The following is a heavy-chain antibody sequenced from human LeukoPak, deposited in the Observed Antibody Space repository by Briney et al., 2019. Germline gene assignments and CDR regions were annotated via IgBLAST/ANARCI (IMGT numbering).Heavy chain of an antibody. CDR2: IWYDGSNK. V-gene: IGHV3-33*01. CDR3: ARDAGVYSGSWLNYYYYYYMDV. Sequence: PGRSLRLSCAASGFTFSSYGMHWVRQAPGKGLEWVAVIWYDGSNKYYADSVKGRFTISRDNSKNTLYLQMNSLRAEDTAVYYCARDAGVYSGSWLNYYYYYYMDVWGKGTTVTVSS. CDR1: GFTFSSYG. D-gene: IGHD6-13*01. J-gene: IGHJ6*03.